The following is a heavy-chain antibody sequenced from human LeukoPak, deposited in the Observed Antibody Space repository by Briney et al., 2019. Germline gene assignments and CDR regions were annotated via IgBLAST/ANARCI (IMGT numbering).Heavy chain of an antibody. CDR2: IYYSGST. D-gene: IGHD3-9*01. J-gene: IGHJ4*02. Sequence: KPSETLSLTCTVSGYSISSSYYWGWIRQPPGKGLEWIGSIYYSGSTYYNPSLKSRVTISVDTSKNQFSLKLSSVTAADTAVYYCARNHPYYDILTGYYKYYFDYWGQGTLVTVSS. CDR1: GYSISSSYY. V-gene: IGHV4-38-2*02. CDR3: ARNHPYYDILTGYYKYYFDY.